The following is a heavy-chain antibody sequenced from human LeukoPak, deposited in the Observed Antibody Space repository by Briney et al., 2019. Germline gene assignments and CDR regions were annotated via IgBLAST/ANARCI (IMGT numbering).Heavy chain of an antibody. V-gene: IGHV4-30-4*01. J-gene: IGHJ4*02. CDR2: IYYSGST. CDR3: ARVSNLGDFDY. Sequence: SETLSLTCTVSGGSISSGDYYWSWIRQPPGKGLEWIGYIYYSGSTYYNPSLKSRVTISVDTSKNQFSLKLSSVTAADTAVYYCARVSNLGDFDYWGQGTLVTVSS. CDR1: GGSISSGDYY. D-gene: IGHD3-16*01.